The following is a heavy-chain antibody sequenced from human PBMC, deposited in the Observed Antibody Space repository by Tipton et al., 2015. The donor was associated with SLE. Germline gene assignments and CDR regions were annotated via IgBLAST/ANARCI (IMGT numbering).Heavy chain of an antibody. CDR2: IYYSGST. CDR3: ARRAAGREFDS. V-gene: IGHV4-61*08. J-gene: IGHJ4*02. CDR1: GGSISSGGYY. D-gene: IGHD6-13*01. Sequence: TLSLTCTVSGGSISSGGYYWSWIRQHPGKGLEWIGYIYYSGSTNYNPSLKSRVTISVDTSKNQFSLKLSSVTAADTAVYYCARRAAGREFDSWGQGTLVPVSS.